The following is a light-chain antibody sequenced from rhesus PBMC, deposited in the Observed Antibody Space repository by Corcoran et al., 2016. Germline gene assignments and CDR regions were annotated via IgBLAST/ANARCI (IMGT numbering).Light chain of an antibody. CDR2: KAS. Sequence: DIQMTQSPSSLSASVGDKATITCRASQGISSWLAWYQQKPGKAPKLLIYKASSLQRGVPPRLTGSGSGTDFTLPISSLQPEDFATYYCLPYSSSPLTFGGGTKVELK. V-gene: IGKV1-22*01. CDR1: QGISSW. CDR3: LPYSSSPLT. J-gene: IGKJ4*01.